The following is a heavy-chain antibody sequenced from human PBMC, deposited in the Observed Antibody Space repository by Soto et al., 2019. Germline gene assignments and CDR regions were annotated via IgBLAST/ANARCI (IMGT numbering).Heavy chain of an antibody. CDR3: ATAAPCSEYRPLLLLDL. Sequence: QVQLVQSGAEVKKPGASVKVSCKVSGYTLTELSMHWVRQAPGKGLEWMGGFDPEDGETSYAQKFQGRVTMTGDTSTDTAYMELSSLRSEDTAVYYCATAAPCSEYRPLLLLDLWGRGTLVTVSS. CDR2: FDPEDGET. D-gene: IGHD2-15*01. J-gene: IGHJ2*01. V-gene: IGHV1-24*01. CDR1: GYTLTELS.